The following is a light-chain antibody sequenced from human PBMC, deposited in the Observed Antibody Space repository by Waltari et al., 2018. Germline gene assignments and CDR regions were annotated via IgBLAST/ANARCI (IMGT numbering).Light chain of an antibody. CDR3: QQSYSTPLFT. J-gene: IGKJ3*01. CDR2: AAS. V-gene: IGKV1-39*01. Sequence: DIQMTQSPSSLSASVGDRVTITCRARQSISSYLNWYQQKPGKAPQLLIYAASSFQSGVPSRFSGSGSGTDFTLTISSLQPEDFATYYCQQSYSTPLFTFGPGTKVDIK. CDR1: QSISSY.